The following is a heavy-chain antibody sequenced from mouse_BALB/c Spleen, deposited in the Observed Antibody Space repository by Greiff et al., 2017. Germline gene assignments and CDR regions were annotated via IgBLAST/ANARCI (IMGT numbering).Heavy chain of an antibody. D-gene: IGHD1-2*01. Sequence: QVQLQQSGPELVKPGASVRISCKASGYTFTSYYIHWVKQRPGQGLEWIGWIYPGNVNTKYNEKFKGKATLTADKSSSTAYMQLSSLTSEDSAVYFCARSPTATEFAYWGQGTLVTVSA. CDR1: GYTFTSYY. J-gene: IGHJ3*01. V-gene: IGHV1S56*01. CDR3: ARSPTATEFAY. CDR2: IYPGNVNT.